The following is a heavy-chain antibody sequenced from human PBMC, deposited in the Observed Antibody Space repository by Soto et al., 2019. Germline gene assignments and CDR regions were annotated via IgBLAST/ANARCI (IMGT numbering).Heavy chain of an antibody. J-gene: IGHJ4*02. D-gene: IGHD3-3*01. CDR2: IYHRGTT. V-gene: IGHV4-39*01. CDR1: GGSISIGTYY. CDR3: ARLGGGALDN. Sequence: SETLSITCTFSGGSISIGTYYWGWIRQPPGKGLEWIANIYHRGTTYYNPPLKTRVTISVDTSKNQFSLTLSSVTAADTAVYYCARLGGGALDNWGQGTPVTVSS.